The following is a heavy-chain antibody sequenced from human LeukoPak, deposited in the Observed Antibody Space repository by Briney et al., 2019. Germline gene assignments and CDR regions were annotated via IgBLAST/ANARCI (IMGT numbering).Heavy chain of an antibody. V-gene: IGHV3-23*01. J-gene: IGHJ3*02. D-gene: IGHD6-13*01. CDR1: GFTFSSYA. CDR2: MSGSGGST. CDR3: AKASVSSSWFDAFDI. Sequence: PGGSLRLSCAASGFTFSSYAMSWVRQAPGKGLEWVSAMSGSGGSTYYADSVKGRLTTSRDNSKNTLYLQMNSLRAEDTAVYYCAKASVSSSWFDAFDIWGQGTMVTVSS.